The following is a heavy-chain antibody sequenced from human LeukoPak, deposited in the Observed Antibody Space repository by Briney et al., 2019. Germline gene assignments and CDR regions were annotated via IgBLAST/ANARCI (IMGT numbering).Heavy chain of an antibody. V-gene: IGHV3-21*01. CDR2: ISSSSSYI. CDR3: ARDIRYGSGSYYNVGYYGMDV. CDR1: GSTFSSYS. Sequence: GGSLRLSCAASGSTFSSYSMNWVRQAPGKGLEWVSSISSSSSYIYYADSVKGRFTISRDNAKNSLYLQMNSLRAEDTAVYYCARDIRYGSGSYYNVGYYGMDVWGQGTTVTVSS. D-gene: IGHD3-10*01. J-gene: IGHJ6*02.